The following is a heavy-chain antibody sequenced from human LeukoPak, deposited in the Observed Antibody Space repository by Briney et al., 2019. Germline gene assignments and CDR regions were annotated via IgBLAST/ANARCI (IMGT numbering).Heavy chain of an antibody. V-gene: IGHV4-39*01. Sequence: SETLSLTCTVSGGSISSSSYYWGWIRRPPGKGLEWIGSIYYSGSTYYNPSLKSRVTISVDTSKNQFSLELSSVTAADTAVYYCARHGPNYDFWSGYYSTPFDYWGQGTLVTVSS. CDR2: IYYSGST. CDR1: GGSISSSSYY. J-gene: IGHJ4*02. D-gene: IGHD3-3*01. CDR3: ARHGPNYDFWSGYYSTPFDY.